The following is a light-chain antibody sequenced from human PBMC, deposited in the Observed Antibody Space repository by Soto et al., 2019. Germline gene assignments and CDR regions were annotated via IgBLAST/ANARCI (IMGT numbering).Light chain of an antibody. Sequence: EILMTQSPATLSVSPGGRATLSCRASRDISNNLAWYQQRPGQPPRLLIYGASTRATGVPARFSGSGWGTEFTLTITGLQSDEFAVYYCQQYTSWQTFGQGTQVDIK. CDR2: GAS. CDR1: RDISNN. CDR3: QQYTSWQT. J-gene: IGKJ1*01. V-gene: IGKV3-15*01.